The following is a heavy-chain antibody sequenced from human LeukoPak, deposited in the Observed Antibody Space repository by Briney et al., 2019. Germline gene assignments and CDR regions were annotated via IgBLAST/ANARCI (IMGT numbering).Heavy chain of an antibody. Sequence: ASETLSLTCTVSGGSVSSGSYYWRWIRQPPGKGLEWIGYIYYSGSTNYNPSLKSRVTISVDTSKNQFSLKLSSVTAADTAVYYCARVSYESGFDYWGQGTLVTVSS. D-gene: IGHD3-16*01. CDR3: ARVSYESGFDY. CDR2: IYYSGST. CDR1: GGSVSSGSYY. J-gene: IGHJ4*02. V-gene: IGHV4-61*01.